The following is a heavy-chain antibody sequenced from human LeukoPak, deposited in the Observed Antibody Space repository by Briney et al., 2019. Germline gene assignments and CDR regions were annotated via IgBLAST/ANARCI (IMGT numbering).Heavy chain of an antibody. V-gene: IGHV4-59*01. CDR3: ARVHPPNPNYYGSGRHKQLNWFDP. CDR1: GGSISSYH. J-gene: IGHJ5*02. CDR2: IYYSGST. D-gene: IGHD3-10*01. Sequence: SETLSLTCTVSGGSISSYHWSWIRQPPGKGLEWIGYIYYSGSTNYNPSLKSRVTISVDTSKNQFSLKLSSVTAADTAVYYCARVHPPNPNYYGSGRHKQLNWFDPWGQGTLVTVSS.